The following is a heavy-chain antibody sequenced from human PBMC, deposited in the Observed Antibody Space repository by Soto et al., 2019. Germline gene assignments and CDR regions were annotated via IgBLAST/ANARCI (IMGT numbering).Heavy chain of an antibody. CDR3: ATEGSTVGATDFDF. V-gene: IGHV1-69*08. CDR1: GGTFNSYT. D-gene: IGHD1-26*01. Sequence: QVQLVQSGAEVKKPGSSVKVSCKASGGTFNSYTISWVRQAPGQGLEWMGRIIPILGIANYAQKFQGRVRITADKSTSTAYMELSSRRSEDTAVYDCATEGSTVGATDFDFWGQGTLVTVSS. J-gene: IGHJ4*02. CDR2: IIPILGIA.